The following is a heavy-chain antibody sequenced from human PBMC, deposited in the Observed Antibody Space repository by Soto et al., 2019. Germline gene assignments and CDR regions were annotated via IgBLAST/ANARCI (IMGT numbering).Heavy chain of an antibody. CDR1: GFSLSTDGVG. V-gene: IGHV2-5*02. Sequence: QITLKESGPTLVKPTQTLTLTCTISGFSLSTDGVGVGWIRQLPGKALECLALIYWDDDKHYSPYLKSRLTITKDTSKNQVVLTMTNMDHVDTATYYCAKRGSRGAYFDYWGQGTLVTVSS. J-gene: IGHJ4*02. CDR2: IYWDDDK. CDR3: AKRGSRGAYFDY. D-gene: IGHD2-2*01.